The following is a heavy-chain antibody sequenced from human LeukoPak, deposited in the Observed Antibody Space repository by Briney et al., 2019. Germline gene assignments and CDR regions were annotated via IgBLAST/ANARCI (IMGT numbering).Heavy chain of an antibody. CDR3: ARDQGDCSGGSCYVWFDP. V-gene: IGHV4-59*01. J-gene: IGHJ5*02. Sequence: PSETLSLTRTVSGGSISSYYWSWIRQPPGKGLEWIGYIYYSGSTNYNPSLKSRVTISVDTSKNQFSLKLSSVTAADTAVYYCARDQGDCSGGSCYVWFDPWGQGTLVTVSS. D-gene: IGHD2-15*01. CDR2: IYYSGST. CDR1: GGSISSYY.